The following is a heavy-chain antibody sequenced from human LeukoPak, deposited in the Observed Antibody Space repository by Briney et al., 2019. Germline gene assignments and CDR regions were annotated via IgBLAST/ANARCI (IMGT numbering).Heavy chain of an antibody. J-gene: IGHJ6*02. V-gene: IGHV5-51*01. CDR2: IYPGDSDT. CDR1: GYSFTSYW. Sequence: GESLQISCQGSGYSFTSYWIGWVRPMPGKGLEWMGIIYPGDSDTRYSPSFQGQVTISADKSISTAYLQWSSLKASDTATYYCAIYCSGGSCYYPYGMDVWGQGTTVTVSS. CDR3: AIYCSGGSCYYPYGMDV. D-gene: IGHD2-15*01.